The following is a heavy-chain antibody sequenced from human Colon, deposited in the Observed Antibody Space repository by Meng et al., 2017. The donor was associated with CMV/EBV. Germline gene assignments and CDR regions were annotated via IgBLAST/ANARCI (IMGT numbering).Heavy chain of an antibody. CDR1: RVSISSYY. V-gene: IGHV4-4*07. CDR3: ARAQYTYGYWIFDY. CDR2: IYPSGFP. J-gene: IGHJ4*02. Sequence: QVQLQVSVPGLVRPSESLSLGCTVSRVSISSYYWSWIRQPAGKGLEWIGRIYPSGFPKYKPSLESRVTMSADTSKNQISLKLTSVTAADTAVYYCARAQYTYGYWIFDYWGQGTLVTVSS. D-gene: IGHD5-18*01.